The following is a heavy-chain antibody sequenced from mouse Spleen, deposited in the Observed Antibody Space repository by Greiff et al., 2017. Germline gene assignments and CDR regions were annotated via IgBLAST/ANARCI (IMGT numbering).Heavy chain of an antibody. D-gene: IGHD4-1*01. Sequence: EVKLMESGGGLVKPGGSLKLSCAASGFTFSDYGMHWVRQAPEKGLEWVAYISSGSSTIYYADPVKGRFTISRDNANNTLFLQMTSLRSEDTAMYYCARTGTVYVDYWGQGTTLTVSS. CDR1: GFTFSDYG. CDR2: ISSGSSTI. CDR3: ARTGTVYVDY. V-gene: IGHV5-17*01. J-gene: IGHJ2*01.